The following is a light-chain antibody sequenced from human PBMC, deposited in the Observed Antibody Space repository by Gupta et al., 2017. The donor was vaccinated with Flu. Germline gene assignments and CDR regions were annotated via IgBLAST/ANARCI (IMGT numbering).Light chain of an antibody. Sequence: QSAPTQPRSVSGSPGQSCTISCTGTSNDVGAYNRVSWYEQRPGTDQTLSLEACTERPSGVPERFSFSNSGNNDSLTLSGPQADDEADDDCSYHAGTGRVTLVFGTGTTLTVI. CDR3: SYHAGTGRVTLV. CDR1: SNDVGAYNR. V-gene: IGLV2-11*01. J-gene: IGLJ1*01. CDR2: ACT.